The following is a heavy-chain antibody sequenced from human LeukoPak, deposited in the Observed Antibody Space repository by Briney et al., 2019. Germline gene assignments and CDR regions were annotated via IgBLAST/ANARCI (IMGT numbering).Heavy chain of an antibody. CDR2: LWADGLNQ. CDR3: ARERAPFDGLDH. J-gene: IGHJ4*02. Sequence: PGGSLRLSCEPSGFTLSNYGMHWVRQAPGXGPEGVAVLWADGLNQYYSDSGRGRFTFSRDNSKNTLYLQMSSLRAEDTAVYYCARERAPFDGLDHWGQGTLVTVSS. V-gene: IGHV3-33*01. CDR1: GFTLSNYG.